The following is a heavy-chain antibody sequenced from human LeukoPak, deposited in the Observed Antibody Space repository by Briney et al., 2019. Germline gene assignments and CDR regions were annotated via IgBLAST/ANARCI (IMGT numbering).Heavy chain of an antibody. D-gene: IGHD4-17*01. V-gene: IGHV5-51*01. CDR1: GYRFTTDY. CDR3: ARHRGPHGDNSLDY. Sequence: GESLKISCKASGYRFTTDYIGWVRQMPGKGLEWMGIIYPGDSDTRYSPSFQGQVTISADKSISTAYLQWSSLKASDTAMYYCARHRGPHGDNSLDYWGQGTLVTVSS. CDR2: IYPGDSDT. J-gene: IGHJ4*02.